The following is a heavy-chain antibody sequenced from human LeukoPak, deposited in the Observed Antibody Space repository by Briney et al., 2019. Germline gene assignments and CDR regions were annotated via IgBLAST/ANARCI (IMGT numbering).Heavy chain of an antibody. V-gene: IGHV3-48*03. CDR2: ISSSGSAI. D-gene: IGHD6-25*01. CDR3: ARDAANGYDYYGMDV. CDR1: GFTLSSYE. J-gene: IGHJ6*02. Sequence: PGGSLRLSCAASGFTLSSYEMNWVRQAPGKGLEWVSYISSSGSAIYYADSVKGRFTISRDNAKNSLYLQMNSLRAEDTAVYYCARDAANGYDYYGMDVWGQGTTVTVSS.